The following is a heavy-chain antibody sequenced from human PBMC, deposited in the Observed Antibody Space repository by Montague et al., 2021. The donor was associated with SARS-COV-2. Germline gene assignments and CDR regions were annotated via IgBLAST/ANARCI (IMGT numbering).Heavy chain of an antibody. J-gene: IGHJ4*02. Sequence: SAISGDSVSSNIATWNWIRQSPSRGLEWLGRTYYRSKWYNDYAESVKSRITIDPDTSKHQFSLHLNSVTSEDTAVYYCARIPVGSKYYFDFWGQGTLVTVSS. CDR3: ARIPVGSKYYFDF. D-gene: IGHD2-2*01. V-gene: IGHV6-1*01. CDR2: TYYRSKWYN. CDR1: GDSVSSNIAT.